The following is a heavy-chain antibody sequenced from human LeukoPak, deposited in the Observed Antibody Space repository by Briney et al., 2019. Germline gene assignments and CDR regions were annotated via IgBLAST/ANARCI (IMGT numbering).Heavy chain of an antibody. CDR2: ISYDGSNK. Sequence: PGGSLRLSCAASGFTFSSYGMHWVRQAPGKGLEWVAVISYDGSNKYYADSVKGRFTIYRDNSKNTLYLQMNSLRAEDTAVYYCAKDTIDYWGQGTLVTVSS. V-gene: IGHV3-30*18. J-gene: IGHJ4*02. CDR3: AKDTIDY. CDR1: GFTFSSYG.